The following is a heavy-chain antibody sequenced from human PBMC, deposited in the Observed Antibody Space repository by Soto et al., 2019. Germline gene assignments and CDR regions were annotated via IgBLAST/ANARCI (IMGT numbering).Heavy chain of an antibody. CDR2: ISAYNGNT. V-gene: IGHV1-18*01. CDR1: GYTFTSYG. CDR3: ARGTYYDFWSGYQNWFDP. J-gene: IGHJ5*02. Sequence: ASVKVSCKASGYTFTSYGISWVRQAPGQGLEWMGWISAYNGNTNYAQKLQGRVTMTTDTSTSTAYMELRSLRSDDTAVYYCARGTYYDFWSGYQNWFDPWGQGTLVTVSS. D-gene: IGHD3-3*01.